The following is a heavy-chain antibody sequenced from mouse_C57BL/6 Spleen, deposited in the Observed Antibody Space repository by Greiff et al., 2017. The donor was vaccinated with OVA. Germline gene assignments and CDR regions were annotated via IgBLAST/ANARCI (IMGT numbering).Heavy chain of an antibody. D-gene: IGHD2-4*01. CDR1: GYTFTSYW. CDR3: ARSSFYYDYYYYAMDY. J-gene: IGHJ4*01. CDR2: INPSNGGT. V-gene: IGHV1-53*01. Sequence: QVQLQQPGTELVKPGASVKLSCKASGYTFTSYWMHWVKQRPGQGLEWIGNINPSNGGTNYNEKFKSKATLTVDKSSSTAYMQLSSLTSADSAVYYCARSSFYYDYYYYAMDYWGQGTSVTVSS.